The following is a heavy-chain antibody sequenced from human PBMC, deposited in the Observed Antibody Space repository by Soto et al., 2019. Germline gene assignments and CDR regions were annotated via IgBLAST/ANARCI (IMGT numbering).Heavy chain of an antibody. CDR3: ARGLIVWFGELSRRGGYYYYMDV. J-gene: IGHJ6*03. CDR2: INDTGNI. CDR1: GGSFSGYQ. D-gene: IGHD3-10*01. Sequence: QVQLQQWGAGLLKPSETLSLTCAVYGGSFSGYQWTWIRQTPGKGLEWIGEINDTGNINYNPSLKRRVTIFIDTPKKHLSLKLSSVTAADPAVYYCARGLIVWFGELSRRGGYYYYMDVWGKGTTVTVSS. V-gene: IGHV4-34*01.